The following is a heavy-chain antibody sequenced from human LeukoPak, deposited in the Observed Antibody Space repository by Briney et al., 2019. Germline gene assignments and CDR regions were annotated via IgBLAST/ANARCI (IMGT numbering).Heavy chain of an antibody. Sequence: GGSLRLSCAASGFTFSDYYMSWIRQAPGKGLEWVSYISSSGSTIYYADSVKGRFTISRDNAKNSLYLQMNSLRAEDTAVYYCTAKRSWYGEDYWGQGTLVTVSS. V-gene: IGHV3-11*01. J-gene: IGHJ4*02. CDR3: TAKRSWYGEDY. CDR1: GFTFSDYY. D-gene: IGHD6-13*01. CDR2: ISSSGSTI.